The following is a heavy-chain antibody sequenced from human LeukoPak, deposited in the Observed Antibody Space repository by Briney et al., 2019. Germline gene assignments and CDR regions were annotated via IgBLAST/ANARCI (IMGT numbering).Heavy chain of an antibody. D-gene: IGHD6-19*01. CDR3: AKDSSGWYSIYYYMDV. CDR1: GFTFSSYW. J-gene: IGHJ6*03. V-gene: IGHV3-7*01. Sequence: GGSLRLSCAASGFTFSSYWMSWVRQAPGKGLEWVANIKQDGSEKYYVDSVKGRFTISRDNSKNTLYLQMNSLRAEDTAVYYCAKDSSGWYSIYYYMDVWGKGTTVTVSS. CDR2: IKQDGSEK.